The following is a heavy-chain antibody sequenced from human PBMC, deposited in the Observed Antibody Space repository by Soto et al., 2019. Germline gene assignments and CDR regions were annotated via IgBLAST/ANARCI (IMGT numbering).Heavy chain of an antibody. CDR3: ASRVEYSSPGYYFDY. V-gene: IGHV5-51*01. CDR2: IYPGDSDT. CDR1: GYSFTSYW. D-gene: IGHD6-6*01. Sequence: GESLKISCKGSGYSFTSYWIGWVRQMPGKGLEWMGIIYPGDSDTRYSPSFQGQVTISADKSISTAYLQWSSLKASDTAMYYCASRVEYSSPGYYFDYWGQGTLVTVSS. J-gene: IGHJ4*02.